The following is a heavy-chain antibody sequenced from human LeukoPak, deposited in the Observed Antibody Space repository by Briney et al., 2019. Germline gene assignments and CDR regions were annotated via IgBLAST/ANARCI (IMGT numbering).Heavy chain of an antibody. CDR2: IYPGDSDT. V-gene: IGHV5-51*01. J-gene: IGHJ4*02. D-gene: IGHD2-15*01. CDR3: ARRFYCSGGSCYSFYFDY. Sequence: GGPLQISCQAPGSPFTSYWIAWARPLPGKGREWMGIIYPGDSDTRYSPSFQGQVTISADKSISTAYLQWSSLKASDTAMYYCARRFYCSGGSCYSFYFDYWGQGTLVTVSS. CDR1: GSPFTSYW.